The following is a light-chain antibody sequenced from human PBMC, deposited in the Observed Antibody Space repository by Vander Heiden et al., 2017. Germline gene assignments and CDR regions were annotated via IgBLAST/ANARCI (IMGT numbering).Light chain of an antibody. Sequence: DLVMTQSPDSLAVPLGERATINCKSSQSVLYSSNNKNYLAWYQQKPGQPPKLLIYWASTRESGVPDRFSGSGSGTDFTLTISSLQAEDVAVYYCQQYYSTPYTFGQGTKLEIK. CDR1: QSVLYSSNNKNY. V-gene: IGKV4-1*01. J-gene: IGKJ2*01. CDR3: QQYYSTPYT. CDR2: WAS.